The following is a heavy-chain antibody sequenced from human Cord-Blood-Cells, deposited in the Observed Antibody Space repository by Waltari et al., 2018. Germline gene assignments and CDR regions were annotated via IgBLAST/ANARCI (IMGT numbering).Heavy chain of an antibody. D-gene: IGHD2-15*01. J-gene: IGHJ5*02. Sequence: QVPLVQSGAEVKKPGDSVRVSCKSSGYTFPGSYMPWVRQAPGQGLACMGRSNPNRGGTNYAQKFQGTVTRTSDTSISPAYMEPSRLRADDTAVYYCAFTLSGRDCFDPWGQGTLVTVSS. CDR3: AFTLSGRDCFDP. V-gene: IGHV1-2*06. CDR1: GYTFPGSY. CDR2: SNPNRGGT.